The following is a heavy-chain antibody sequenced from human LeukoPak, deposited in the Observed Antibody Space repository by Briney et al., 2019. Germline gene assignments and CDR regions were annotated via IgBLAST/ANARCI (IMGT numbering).Heavy chain of an antibody. V-gene: IGHV4-4*07. CDR3: ARDWASSIAAAAKSTDYGMDV. CDR2: IYTSGST. Sequence: SETLSLTCTVSGGSISSYYWSWLRQPAGKGLEWIGRIYTSGSTNYKPSLKSRVTMSVDTSKNQFSLRLSSVTAADTAVYYCARDWASSIAAAAKSTDYGMDVWGQGTTVTVSS. D-gene: IGHD6-13*01. J-gene: IGHJ6*02. CDR1: GGSISSYY.